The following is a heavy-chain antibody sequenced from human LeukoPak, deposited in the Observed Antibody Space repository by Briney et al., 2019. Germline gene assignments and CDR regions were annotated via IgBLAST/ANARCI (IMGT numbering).Heavy chain of an antibody. CDR2: INPNSGGT. CDR1: GYTFTGYY. V-gene: IGHV1-2*02. J-gene: IGHJ5*02. Sequence: ASVKVSCKASGYTFTGYYMHWVRQAPGQGLEWMGWINPNSGGTNYAQKFQGRVTMTRDMSTSTVYMELSSLRSEDTAVYYCAREAPHPSPFDPWGQGTLVTVSS. CDR3: AREAPHPSPFDP.